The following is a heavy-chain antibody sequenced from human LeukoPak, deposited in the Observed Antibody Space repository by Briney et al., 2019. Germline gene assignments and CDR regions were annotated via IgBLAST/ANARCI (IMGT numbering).Heavy chain of an antibody. CDR3: AKWGCSGGSCYPFDY. CDR1: GFTFSRNA. V-gene: IGHV3-23*01. J-gene: IGHJ4*02. CDR2: INGSGNRT. Sequence: GGSLRLSCAASGFTFSRNAMGWVRQAAGKGLEWVSAINGSGNRTYYADSVKGRFTISRDNSKNTLYLQMNSLRAEDTAIYYCAKWGCSGGSCYPFDYWGQGTLVTVSS. D-gene: IGHD2-15*01.